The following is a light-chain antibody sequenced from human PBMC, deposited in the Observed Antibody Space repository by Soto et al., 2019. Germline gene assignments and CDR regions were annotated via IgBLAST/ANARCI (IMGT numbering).Light chain of an antibody. CDR1: SSNIGSNT. V-gene: IGLV1-44*01. CDR3: AAWDDSLNGPV. J-gene: IGLJ2*01. CDR2: SNN. Sequence: QSVLTQPPSASGTPGQRVSISCSGSSSNIGSNTVNWYQQLPGTAPKLLIYSNNQRPSGVPDRFSGSKSGTSASLAISGLQSEDEVEYYCAAWDDSLNGPVFGGGTKLTVL.